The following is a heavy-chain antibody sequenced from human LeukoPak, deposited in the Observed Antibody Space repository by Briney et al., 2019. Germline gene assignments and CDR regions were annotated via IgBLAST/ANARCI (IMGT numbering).Heavy chain of an antibody. Sequence: GASVKVSCKASGFTFTSFAVQWVRQARGQRLEWIGWIVVGSGNTNYAQKLQERVTITRDMSTSTAYMELSSLRSEDTAVYYCAALGGGYSNQNQSYYYYGMDVWGQGTTVTVSS. CDR2: IVVGSGNT. D-gene: IGHD1-14*01. J-gene: IGHJ6*02. V-gene: IGHV1-58*01. CDR1: GFTFTSFA. CDR3: AALGGGYSNQNQSYYYYGMDV.